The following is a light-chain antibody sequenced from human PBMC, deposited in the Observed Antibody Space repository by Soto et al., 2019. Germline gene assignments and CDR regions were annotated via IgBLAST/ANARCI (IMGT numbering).Light chain of an antibody. CDR3: QSYDSSLTVV. Sequence: QSVLTQPPSVSGAPWQRVTISCTGSSSNIGAGYDVHWYQQFPGTTPKFLIYGNTNRPSGVPDRFSASKSGTSASLDITGLQAEDEAECFCQSYDSSLTVVFGGGTQLTVL. CDR1: SSNIGAGYD. J-gene: IGLJ2*01. V-gene: IGLV1-40*01. CDR2: GNT.